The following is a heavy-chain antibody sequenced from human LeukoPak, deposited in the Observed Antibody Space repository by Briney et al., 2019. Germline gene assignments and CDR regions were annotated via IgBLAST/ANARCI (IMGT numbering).Heavy chain of an antibody. J-gene: IGHJ4*02. CDR3: ARDLGYSSFDY. CDR1: GFSFSSYW. CDR2: IKEDGSEK. V-gene: IGHV3-7*01. Sequence: GGSLRLSCAASGFSFSSYWMGWVRQAPGKGLEWVANIKEDGSEKNYVDSVKGRISISRDNAKNSLYLQMNSLRAEDTAVYYCARDLGYSSFDYWGQGTLVTVSS. D-gene: IGHD6-13*01.